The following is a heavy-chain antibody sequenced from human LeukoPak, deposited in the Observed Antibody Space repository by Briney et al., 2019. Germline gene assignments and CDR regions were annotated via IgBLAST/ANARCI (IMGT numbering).Heavy chain of an antibody. CDR3: AREGYYYGSGSYPAFDY. CDR2: ISSSSSTI. Sequence: GGSLRLSCAASGFTFSSYAMSWVRQAPGKGLEWVSYISSSSSTIYYVDSVKARFTISRDNAKNSLYLQMNSLRAEDTAVYYCAREGYYYGSGSYPAFDYWGQGTLVTVSS. CDR1: GFTFSSYA. D-gene: IGHD3-10*01. V-gene: IGHV3-48*01. J-gene: IGHJ4*02.